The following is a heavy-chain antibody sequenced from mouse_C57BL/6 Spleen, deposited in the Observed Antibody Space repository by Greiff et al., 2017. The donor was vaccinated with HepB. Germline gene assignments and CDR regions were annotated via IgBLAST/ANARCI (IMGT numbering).Heavy chain of an antibody. J-gene: IGHJ1*03. CDR2: IYPGDGDT. V-gene: IGHV1-82*01. D-gene: IGHD1-1*01. CDR1: GYAFSSSW. CDR3: AEYYGSSYGWYFDV. Sequence: VQLQQSGPELVKPGASVKISCKASGYAFSSSWMNWVKQRPGKGLEWIGRIYPGDGDTNYNGKFKGKATLTADKSSSTAYMQLSSLTSEASAVYFCAEYYGSSYGWYFDVWGTGTTVTVSS.